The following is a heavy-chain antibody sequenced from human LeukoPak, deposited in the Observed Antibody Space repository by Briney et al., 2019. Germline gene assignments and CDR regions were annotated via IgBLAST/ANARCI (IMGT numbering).Heavy chain of an antibody. CDR3: AKGLAAAGQGG. D-gene: IGHD6-13*01. CDR1: GFTFSRYW. J-gene: IGHJ4*02. V-gene: IGHV3-74*01. CDR2: ISPDGSRT. Sequence: GGSLRLSCAASGFTFSRYWMHWVRQAPGKGLVWVSRISPDGSRTTYADSVKGRFTISRDNSKNTLYLQMNSLGAEDTAVYYCAKGLAAAGQGGWGQGTLVTVSS.